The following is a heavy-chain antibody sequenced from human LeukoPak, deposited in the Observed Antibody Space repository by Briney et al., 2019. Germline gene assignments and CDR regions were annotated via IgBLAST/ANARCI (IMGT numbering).Heavy chain of an antibody. V-gene: IGHV3-9*01. CDR3: TRDSKIYGSGSYITFYYYYYYMDV. D-gene: IGHD3-10*01. Sequence: KPGGSLRLSCAASGFTFDDYAMHWVRQAPGKGLEWVSGISWNSGSIGYADSVKGRFTISRDNAKNSLYLQMNSLRAEDTALYYCTRDSKIYGSGSYITFYYYYYYMDVWGKGTTVTISS. J-gene: IGHJ6*03. CDR1: GFTFDDYA. CDR2: ISWNSGSI.